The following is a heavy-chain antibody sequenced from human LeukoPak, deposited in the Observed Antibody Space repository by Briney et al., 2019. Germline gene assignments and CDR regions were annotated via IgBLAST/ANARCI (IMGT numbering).Heavy chain of an antibody. CDR2: ISSSSSTT. D-gene: IGHD3-22*01. CDR1: GFTFSSYN. J-gene: IGHJ4*02. V-gene: IGHV3-48*01. CDR3: ARDLDYYDSSGSPDY. Sequence: GGSLRLSCAASGFTFSSYNMNWVRQAPGKGLEWVSYISSSSSTTYYTDSVKGRFTISRDNAKNSLYLQMNSLRAEDTAVYYCARDLDYYDSSGSPDYWGQGTLVTVSS.